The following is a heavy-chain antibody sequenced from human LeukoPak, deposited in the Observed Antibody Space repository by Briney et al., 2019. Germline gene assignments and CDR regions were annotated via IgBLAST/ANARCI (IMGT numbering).Heavy chain of an antibody. CDR2: IIPIFGTA. J-gene: IGHJ5*02. V-gene: IGHV1-69*01. CDR3: ARNGVVVVPARAFNWFDP. Sequence: GSSVKVSCKASGGTFSSYAISWVRQAPGQGLEWMGGIIPIFGTANYAQKFQGRVTFTADESTSTAYMELSSLRSEDTAVYYCARNGVVVVPARAFNWFDPWGQGTLVTVSS. D-gene: IGHD2-2*01. CDR1: GGTFSSYA.